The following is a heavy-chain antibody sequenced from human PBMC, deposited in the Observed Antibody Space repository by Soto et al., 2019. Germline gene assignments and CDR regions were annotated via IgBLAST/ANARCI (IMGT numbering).Heavy chain of an antibody. D-gene: IGHD3-10*01. CDR1: GYTFTSYA. Sequence: ASVKVSCKASGYTFTSYAMHWVRQAPGQRLEWMGWINAGNGNTKYSQKFQGRVTITRDTSASTAYMELSSLRSEDTAVYYCARDRYRWFGELLGLDYWGHGTLVTVSS. J-gene: IGHJ4*01. CDR3: ARDRYRWFGELLGLDY. CDR2: INAGNGNT. V-gene: IGHV1-3*01.